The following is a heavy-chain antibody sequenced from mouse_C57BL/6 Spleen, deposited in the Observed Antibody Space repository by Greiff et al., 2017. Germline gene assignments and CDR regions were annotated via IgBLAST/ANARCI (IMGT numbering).Heavy chain of an antibody. Sequence: QVQLQQSGPELVKPGASVKISCKASGYAFSSSWMNWVKQRPGKGLEWIGRIYPGDGDTNYNGKFKGKATLTADKSSSTAYMQLSSLTSEDSAVYFCASCTAQDRGYYYAMDYWGQGTSVTVSS. V-gene: IGHV1-82*01. CDR2: IYPGDGDT. CDR1: GYAFSSSW. D-gene: IGHD3-2*02. CDR3: ASCTAQDRGYYYAMDY. J-gene: IGHJ4*01.